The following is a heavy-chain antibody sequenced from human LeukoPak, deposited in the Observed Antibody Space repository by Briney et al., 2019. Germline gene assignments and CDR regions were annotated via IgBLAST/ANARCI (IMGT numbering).Heavy chain of an antibody. Sequence: SETLSLTCTVSGGSISSGSYYWSWIRQPAGKGLEWIGRIYTSGSTNLNPSLKSRVTISVDTSKYQFALKLSSVKAADTAVYYCAREDYQLPPFYFDYWGQGTLVTVSS. V-gene: IGHV4-61*02. CDR1: GGSISSGSYY. D-gene: IGHD2-2*01. CDR2: IYTSGST. CDR3: AREDYQLPPFYFDY. J-gene: IGHJ4*02.